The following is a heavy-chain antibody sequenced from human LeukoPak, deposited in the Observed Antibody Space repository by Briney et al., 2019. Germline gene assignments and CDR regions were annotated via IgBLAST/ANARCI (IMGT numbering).Heavy chain of an antibody. V-gene: IGHV3-33*08. CDR3: VRDPSGSGFAFDS. CDR2: VAHDGSVA. D-gene: IGHD1-1*01. J-gene: IGHJ4*02. CDR1: GFIFSNYG. Sequence: GGSLRLSCEASGFIFSNYGMHWVRQDPGKGLEWVAVVAHDGSVAYYADWVKGRFTISRDNSEDTLYLQMNSLRAEDTAVYYCVRDPSGSGFAFDSWGQGALVTVSS.